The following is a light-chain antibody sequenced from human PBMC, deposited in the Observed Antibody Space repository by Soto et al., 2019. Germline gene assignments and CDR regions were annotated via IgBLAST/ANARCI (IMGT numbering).Light chain of an antibody. CDR2: EVS. Sequence: QSALPQPASVSGSPGQSITISCAGTSSDLGAYKYVSWYQQHPDKAPKLILYEVSRRPSGVSNRFSGSKSGNTASLTISGLLAEDEADYSCSSYTNTSTLVFGTGTKVTVL. CDR3: SSYTNTSTLV. CDR1: SSDLGAYKY. V-gene: IGLV2-14*03. J-gene: IGLJ1*01.